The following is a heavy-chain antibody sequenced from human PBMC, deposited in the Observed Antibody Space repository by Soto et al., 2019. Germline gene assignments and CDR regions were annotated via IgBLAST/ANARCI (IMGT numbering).Heavy chain of an antibody. CDR1: GGSISSNGYY. D-gene: IGHD2-15*01. V-gene: IGHV4-31*03. CDR3: AIVHRWSDQYYGMDV. J-gene: IGHJ6*02. CDR2: IYYSGST. Sequence: SETLSLTCTVSGGSISSNGYYWSWIRQHPGKGLEWIGYIYYSGSTYYNPSLKSRVTISLDTSKKQVSLKLSSVTAADTAVYYCAIVHRWSDQYYGMDVWGQGTTVAVAS.